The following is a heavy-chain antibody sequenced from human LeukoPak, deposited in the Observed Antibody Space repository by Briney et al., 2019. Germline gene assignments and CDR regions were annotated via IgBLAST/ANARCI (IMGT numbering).Heavy chain of an antibody. CDR1: GLTFSSYG. CDR2: ITGTGGGT. J-gene: IGHJ6*03. CDR3: ARVTSGITGGTYYYYMDV. D-gene: IGHD6-13*01. Sequence: GGSLRLSCAASGLTFSSYGMTWVRQAPGKGLEWVSAITGTGGGTYYAHSVKGRFTISRDNSKNTLYLQMNSLRAEDTAVYYCARVTSGITGGTYYYYMDVWGKGTTVTVSS. V-gene: IGHV3-23*01.